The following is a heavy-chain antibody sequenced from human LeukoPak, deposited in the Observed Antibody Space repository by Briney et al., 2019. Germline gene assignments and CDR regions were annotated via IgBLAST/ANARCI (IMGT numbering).Heavy chain of an antibody. J-gene: IGHJ4*02. V-gene: IGHV3-23*01. D-gene: IGHD5-12*01. Sequence: GASLRLSCAASGFTFSSYAMSWVRQAPRKGLEWVSAISGSGGSTYYADSVKGRFTISRDNSKNTLYLQMNSLRAEDTAVYYCAKVHLGGSIDYWGQGTLVTVSS. CDR3: AKVHLGGSIDY. CDR2: ISGSGGST. CDR1: GFTFSSYA.